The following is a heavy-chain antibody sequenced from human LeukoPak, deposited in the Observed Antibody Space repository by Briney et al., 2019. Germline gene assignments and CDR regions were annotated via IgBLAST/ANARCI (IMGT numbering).Heavy chain of an antibody. V-gene: IGHV3-23*01. CDR1: GFTFSTYA. Sequence: PGGSLRLSCAASGFTFSTYAMSWVRQAPGKGLEWVASIGGSGDKTYYADSVKGRFTVSRDNSKNTLYLQMNSLRADDTALYHCARDSGSYLQPTDFWGHGTLVTVSS. CDR3: ARDSGSYLQPTDF. D-gene: IGHD1-26*01. CDR2: IGGSGDKT. J-gene: IGHJ4*01.